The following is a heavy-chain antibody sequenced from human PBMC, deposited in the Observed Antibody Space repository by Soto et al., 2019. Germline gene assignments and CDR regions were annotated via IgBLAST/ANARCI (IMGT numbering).Heavy chain of an antibody. D-gene: IGHD3-16*01. Sequence: SVKVSCKASGGTFSSYSISWVLQAPGQGLEWMGGIIPIFGTANYAQKFQGRVTITADESTSTAYMELSSLRSEDTAVYYCARVEALYPISQFSSINWFDPWGQGTLVTVPQ. CDR1: GGTFSSYS. CDR2: IIPIFGTA. CDR3: ARVEALYPISQFSSINWFDP. J-gene: IGHJ5*02. V-gene: IGHV1-69*13.